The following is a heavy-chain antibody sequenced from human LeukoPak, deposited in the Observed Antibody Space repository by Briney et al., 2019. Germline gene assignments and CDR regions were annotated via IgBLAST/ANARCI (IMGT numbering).Heavy chain of an antibody. CDR1: GFRFSSFW. Sequence: GGSLRLSCEASGFRFSSFWMSWVRQAPGKGPEWVANINRESSEKYYVDSVRGRFTISRDNAKNSLSLQMNSLRVEDTAVYYCAREVDRSFGYWGQGDLVTVSS. V-gene: IGHV3-7*01. D-gene: IGHD2-15*01. CDR3: AREVDRSFGY. CDR2: INRESSEK. J-gene: IGHJ4*02.